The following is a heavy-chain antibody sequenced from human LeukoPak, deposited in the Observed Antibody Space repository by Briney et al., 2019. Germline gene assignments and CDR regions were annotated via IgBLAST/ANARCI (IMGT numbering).Heavy chain of an antibody. V-gene: IGHV3-30*03. J-gene: IGHJ1*01. CDR3: ASTVTSNKVQH. CDR1: GFTFSSYA. D-gene: IGHD4-17*01. CDR2: ISYDGSDK. Sequence: GGSLRLSCAASGFTFSSYAMSWVRQAPGRGLEWVAVISYDGSDKYHADSVKGRFTISRDNSKNTLYLQMNSLRAEDTAVYFCASTVTSNKVQHWSQGTLVTVSS.